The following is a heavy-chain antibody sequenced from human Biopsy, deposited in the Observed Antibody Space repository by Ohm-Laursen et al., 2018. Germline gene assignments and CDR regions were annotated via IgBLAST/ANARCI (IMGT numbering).Heavy chain of an antibody. D-gene: IGHD3-16*01. J-gene: IGHJ4*02. V-gene: IGHV1-69*13. CDR3: VGGQRGPPIGVTVPGDAFDL. CDR1: GVTFDTYA. Sequence: SVKVSCKASGVTFDTYAFGWVRQAPGQGLEWMGGRIPYFNTIYYARNFQDRAVITADRSARTTDMQLSGLRPDDTAVYYCVGGQRGPPIGVTVPGDAFDLWGQGALVTVSS. CDR2: RIPYFNTI.